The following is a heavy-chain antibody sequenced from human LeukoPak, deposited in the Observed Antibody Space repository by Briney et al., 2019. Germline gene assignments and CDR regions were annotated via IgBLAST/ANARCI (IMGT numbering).Heavy chain of an antibody. CDR3: ARDRQMATITLNFDY. V-gene: IGHV3-11*01. CDR2: ISSSGSTI. Sequence: GGPLRLSCAASGFTFSDYYMSWIRQAPGKGLEWVSYISSSGSTIYYADSVKGRFTISRDNAKNSLYLQMNSLRAEDTAVYYCARDRQMATITLNFDYWGQGILVTVSS. J-gene: IGHJ4*02. CDR1: GFTFSDYY. D-gene: IGHD5-24*01.